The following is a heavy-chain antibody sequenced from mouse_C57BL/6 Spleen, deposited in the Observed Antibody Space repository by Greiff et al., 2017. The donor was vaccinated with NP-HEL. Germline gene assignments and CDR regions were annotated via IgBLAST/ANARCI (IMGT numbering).Heavy chain of an antibody. CDR2: FYPGSGSI. CDR3: ARHEGGDYYGLRTGYAMDY. CDR1: GYTFTEYT. V-gene: IGHV1-62-2*01. J-gene: IGHJ4*01. D-gene: IGHD1-1*01. Sequence: VQLQQSGAELVKPGASVKLSCKASGYTFTEYTIHWVKQRSGQGLEWIGWFYPGSGSIKYNEKFKDKATLTADKSSSTVYMELSRLTSEDSAVYFCARHEGGDYYGLRTGYAMDYWGQGTSVTVSS.